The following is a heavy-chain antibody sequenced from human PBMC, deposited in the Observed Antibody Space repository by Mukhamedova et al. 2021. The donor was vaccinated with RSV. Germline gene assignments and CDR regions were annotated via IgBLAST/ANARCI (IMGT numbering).Heavy chain of an antibody. Sequence: GSTYYADSVKGRFTISRDNSKNTLYLQMNSLRAEDTAVYYCAKCLGYGYYGMDVWGQGTTVTVSS. CDR2: GST. D-gene: IGHD1-1*01. V-gene: IGHV3-23*01. J-gene: IGHJ6*02. CDR3: AKCLGYGYYGMDV.